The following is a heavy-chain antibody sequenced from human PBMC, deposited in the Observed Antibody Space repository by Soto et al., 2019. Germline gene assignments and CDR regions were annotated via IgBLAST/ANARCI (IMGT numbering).Heavy chain of an antibody. V-gene: IGHV1-69*06. CDR2: IIPIFGTA. D-gene: IGHD5-18*01. CDR1: GGTFSSYA. J-gene: IGHJ4*02. Sequence: QVQLVQSGAEVKKPGSSVKVSCKASGGTFSSYAISWVRQAPGQGLEWMGGIIPIFGTANYAQKFQGRVTITADKSTSTAYMELSSLRSEDTAVYYCARDLTRGGYSYGYRDYWGQGTLVTVSS. CDR3: ARDLTRGGYSYGYRDY.